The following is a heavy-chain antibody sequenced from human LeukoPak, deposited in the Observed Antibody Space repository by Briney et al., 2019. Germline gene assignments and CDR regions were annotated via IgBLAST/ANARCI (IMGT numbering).Heavy chain of an antibody. J-gene: IGHJ2*01. CDR3: AKDRTVGASYWYFDL. CDR1: GFTFSSSA. CDR2: ISASGGST. V-gene: IGHV3-23*01. Sequence: GGSLRLSCAASGFTFSSSAMSWVRQVPGKGLEWVSGISASGGSTSYADSVRGRFTISRDNSKNTLYVQMNSLRDEDTAVYYCAKDRTVGASYWYFDLWGRGTLVTVSS. D-gene: IGHD1-26*01.